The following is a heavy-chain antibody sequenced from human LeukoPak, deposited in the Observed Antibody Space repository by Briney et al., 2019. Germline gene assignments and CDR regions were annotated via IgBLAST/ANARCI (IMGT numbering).Heavy chain of an antibody. CDR1: GFTFSSYG. J-gene: IGHJ6*02. V-gene: IGHV3-33*01. CDR2: IWYDGSNK. Sequence: GGSLRLSCAASGFTFSSYGMHWVRQAPGKGLEWVAVIWYDGSNKYYADSVKGRFTISRDNSKNTLYLQMNSLRAEDTAVYYCARDIGYQLRYFDWLPRLYYYGMDVWGQGTTVTVSS. D-gene: IGHD3-9*01. CDR3: ARDIGYQLRYFDWLPRLYYYGMDV.